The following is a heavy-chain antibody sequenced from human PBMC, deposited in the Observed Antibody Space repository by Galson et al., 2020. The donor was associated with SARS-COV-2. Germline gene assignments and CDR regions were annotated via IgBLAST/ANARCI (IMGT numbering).Heavy chain of an antibody. Sequence: SETLSLTCTVSGGSIISGAYYWSWIRQPAGKGLEWIGRIYTTTGGTNYNPSLKSRVTISVDTSKNQFSLRLTSVTAADTAVYYCASELADYFDYWGQGTLVTVSS. CDR1: GGSIISGAYY. V-gene: IGHV4-61*02. CDR3: ASELADYFDY. J-gene: IGHJ4*02. CDR2: IYTTTGGT.